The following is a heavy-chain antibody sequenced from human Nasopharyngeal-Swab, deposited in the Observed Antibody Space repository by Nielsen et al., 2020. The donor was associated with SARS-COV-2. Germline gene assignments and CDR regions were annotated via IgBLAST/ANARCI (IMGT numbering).Heavy chain of an antibody. Sequence: WIRQSPSRGLEWLGRTYYRSKWYNDYAVSVKSRITINPDTSKNQFSLQLNSVTPEDTAVCYCARDGIAAAGYYYYYYGMDVWGQGTTVTVSS. D-gene: IGHD6-13*01. CDR3: ARDGIAAAGYYYYYYGMDV. J-gene: IGHJ6*02. CDR2: TYYRSKWYN. V-gene: IGHV6-1*01.